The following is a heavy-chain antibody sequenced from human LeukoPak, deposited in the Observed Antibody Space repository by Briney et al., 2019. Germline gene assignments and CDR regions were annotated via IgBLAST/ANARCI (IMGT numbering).Heavy chain of an antibody. CDR3: ARDAKLLWFGGLLGHYYYYYGMDV. CDR2: IYYSGST. Sequence: SETLSLTCTVSGGSISSYYWSWIRQPPGKGLEWIGYIYYSGSTNYNPSLKSRVTISVDTSKNQFSLKLSSVTAADTAVYYCARDAKLLWFGGLLGHYYYYYGMDVWGQGTTVTVSS. J-gene: IGHJ6*02. D-gene: IGHD3-10*01. CDR1: GGSISSYY. V-gene: IGHV4-59*01.